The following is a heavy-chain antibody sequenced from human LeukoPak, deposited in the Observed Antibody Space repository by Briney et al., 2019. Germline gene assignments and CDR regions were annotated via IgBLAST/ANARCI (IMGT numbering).Heavy chain of an antibody. CDR1: GGSFSGYY. D-gene: IGHD6-19*01. Sequence: SETLSLTCAVYGGSFSGYYWSWIRQPPGKGLEWIGEINHSGSTNYNPSLKSRVTISVDTSKIQFSLKLISVTAADTAVYYCARGHSSGWYGLFDIWGQGTMVTVSS. CDR3: ARGHSSGWYGLFDI. J-gene: IGHJ3*02. CDR2: INHSGST. V-gene: IGHV4-34*01.